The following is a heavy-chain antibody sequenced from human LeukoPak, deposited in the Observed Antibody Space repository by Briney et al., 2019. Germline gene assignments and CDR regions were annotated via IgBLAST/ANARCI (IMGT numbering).Heavy chain of an antibody. D-gene: IGHD6-13*01. CDR2: ISAYNGNT. CDR3: ASRGQQLVLDAFDI. V-gene: IGHV1-18*01. J-gene: IGHJ3*02. CDR1: GYTFTSYD. Sequence: HGASVKVSCKASGYTFTSYDISWVRQAPGQGLEWIGWISAYNGNTNYAQKLQGRVTMTTDTSTSTAYMELRSLRSDDTAVYYCASRGQQLVLDAFDIWGQGTMVTVSS.